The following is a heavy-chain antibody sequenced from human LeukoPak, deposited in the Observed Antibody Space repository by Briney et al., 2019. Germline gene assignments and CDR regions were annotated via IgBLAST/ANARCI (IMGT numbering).Heavy chain of an antibody. Sequence: GGSLRLSCAASGFTFSSYAMSWVRQAPGKGLEWVSAISGSGGSTYYADSVKGRLTISRDNSKNTLYLQMNSLRAEDTAVYYCATPGPGSGSYYPYFDYWGQGTLVTVSS. D-gene: IGHD3-10*01. V-gene: IGHV3-23*01. J-gene: IGHJ4*02. CDR3: ATPGPGSGSYYPYFDY. CDR1: GFTFSSYA. CDR2: ISGSGGST.